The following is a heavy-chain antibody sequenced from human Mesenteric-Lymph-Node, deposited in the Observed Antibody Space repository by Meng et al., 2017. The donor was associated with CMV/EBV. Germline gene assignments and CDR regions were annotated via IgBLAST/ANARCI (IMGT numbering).Heavy chain of an antibody. J-gene: IGHJ1*01. CDR3: AHRGGSGSYHH. CDR2: IYWDDQK. D-gene: IGHD3-10*01. V-gene: IGHV2-5*02. CDR1: GFSLSTYGVC. Sequence: QNTLKEATAPLVKPETLSTPPCTFAGFSLSTYGVCIGWIPQPPGKDLEGLALIYWDDQKRYHPSLKSRLTIPKETSKNQVVLTMTNMDPVVTATYYCAHRGGSGSYHHWGQGTLVTVSS.